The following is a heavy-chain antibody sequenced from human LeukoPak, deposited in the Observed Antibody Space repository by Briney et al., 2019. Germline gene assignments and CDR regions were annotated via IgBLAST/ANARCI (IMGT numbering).Heavy chain of an antibody. V-gene: IGHV3-33*01. J-gene: IGHJ6*02. D-gene: IGHD5-12*01. CDR1: GFTFSSYG. CDR2: IWYDGSNK. Sequence: GGSLRLSCAASGFTFSSYGMHWVRQAPGKGLEWVAVIWYDGSNKYYADSVKGRFTISRDNSKNTLYLQMNSLRAEDTAVYYCARDRRGYDYYYGMDVWGQGTTVTVSS. CDR3: ARDRRGYDYYYGMDV.